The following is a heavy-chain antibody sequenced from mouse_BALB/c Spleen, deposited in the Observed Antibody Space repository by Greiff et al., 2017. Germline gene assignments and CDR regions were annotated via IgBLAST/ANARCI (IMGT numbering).Heavy chain of an antibody. J-gene: IGHJ2*01. V-gene: IGHV1-77*01. CDR3: ARSQLGRRYFDY. CDR1: GYTFTDYY. CDR2: IYPGSGNT. Sequence: QVQLKQSGAELARPGASVKLSCKASGYTFTDYYINWVKQRTGQGLEWIGEIYPGSGNTYYNEKFKGKATLTADKSSSTAYMQLSSLTSEDSAVYFCARSQLGRRYFDYWGQGTTLTVSS. D-gene: IGHD4-1*02.